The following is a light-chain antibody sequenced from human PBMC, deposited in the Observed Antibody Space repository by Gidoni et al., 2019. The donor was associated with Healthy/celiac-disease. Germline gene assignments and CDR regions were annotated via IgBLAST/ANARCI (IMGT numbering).Light chain of an antibody. CDR2: DVS. CDR3: CSYACSYTFDVV. J-gene: IGLJ2*01. V-gene: IGLV2-11*01. CDR1: SSDVGGYNY. Sequence: QSALTQPRSVSGSLGQPVTLSCTGTSSDVGGYNYVSWYQQHTGKAPKLMIYDVSKRPSGVPDRFSGSMSGNTASLTISGLQAENEADYYCCSYACSYTFDVVFGGGTKLTVL.